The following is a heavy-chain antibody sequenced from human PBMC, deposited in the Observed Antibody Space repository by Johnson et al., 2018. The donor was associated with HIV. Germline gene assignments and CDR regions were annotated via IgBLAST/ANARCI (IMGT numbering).Heavy chain of an antibody. CDR2: ISSSGSAI. Sequence: QVQLVESGGGLVKPGGSLRLSCTASGFTFSDYYMNWIRQAPGKGLEWVSYISSSGSAIYYAGSVKGRFTISRDNAKNSLLLQMNSLRAEDTAVYYCARGMAWEDAFDIWGQGTMVTVSS. CDR1: GFTFSDYY. D-gene: IGHD5-24*01. V-gene: IGHV3-11*04. CDR3: ARGMAWEDAFDI. J-gene: IGHJ3*02.